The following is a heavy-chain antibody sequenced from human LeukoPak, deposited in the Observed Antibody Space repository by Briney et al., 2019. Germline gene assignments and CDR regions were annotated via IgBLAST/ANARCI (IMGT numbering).Heavy chain of an antibody. CDR1: GFTFSSYA. Sequence: GGSLRLSCAASGFTFSSYAMSWVRQAPGKGLEWVSAISGSGGSKYYADSVKGRFTISRDNSKNTLYLQMNSLRAEDTAVYYCAKQTIFGVVSHFGYWGQGTLVTVSS. V-gene: IGHV3-23*01. CDR2: ISGSGGSK. D-gene: IGHD3-3*01. J-gene: IGHJ4*02. CDR3: AKQTIFGVVSHFGY.